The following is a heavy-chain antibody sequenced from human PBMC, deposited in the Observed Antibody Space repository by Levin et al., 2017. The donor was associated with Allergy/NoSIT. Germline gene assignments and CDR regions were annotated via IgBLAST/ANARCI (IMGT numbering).Heavy chain of an antibody. CDR3: AKGGVVVSATIDY. Sequence: PGESLKISCAASGFTFSSYAMSWVRQAPGKGLEWLSTISGSGGGTYYADSVKGRFTISRDNSKNTLYLQMNSLRAEDTAVYYCAKGGVVVSATIDYWGQGTLVTVSS. CDR2: ISGSGGGT. D-gene: IGHD2-15*01. CDR1: GFTFSSYA. V-gene: IGHV3-23*01. J-gene: IGHJ4*02.